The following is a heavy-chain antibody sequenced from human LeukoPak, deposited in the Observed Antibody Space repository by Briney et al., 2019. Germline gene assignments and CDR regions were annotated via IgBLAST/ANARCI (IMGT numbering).Heavy chain of an antibody. J-gene: IGHJ5*02. V-gene: IGHV4-34*01. CDR1: GGSFSGYY. Sequence: PSETLSLTCAVYGGSFSGYYWSWIRQPPGKGLEWIGEINHSGSTNYNPSLKSRVTISVDTSKNQFSLKLSSVTAADTAVYYCATTRMVRGVIRFDPWGQGTLVTVSS. D-gene: IGHD3-10*01. CDR3: ATTRMVRGVIRFDP. CDR2: INHSGST.